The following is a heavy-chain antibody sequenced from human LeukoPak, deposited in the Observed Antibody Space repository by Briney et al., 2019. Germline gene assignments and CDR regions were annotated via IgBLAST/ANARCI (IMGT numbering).Heavy chain of an antibody. J-gene: IGHJ6*02. D-gene: IGHD3-22*01. CDR3: AKFDPDSSGYYYSYYYGMDV. CDR2: ISGSGGST. V-gene: IGHV3-23*01. CDR1: GFTFSSYA. Sequence: GGSLRLSCAASGFTFSSYAVSWVRQAPGKGLEWVSAISGSGGSTYYADSVKGRFTISRDNSKNTLYLQMNSLRAEDTAVYYCAKFDPDSSGYYYSYYYGMDVWGQGTTVTVS.